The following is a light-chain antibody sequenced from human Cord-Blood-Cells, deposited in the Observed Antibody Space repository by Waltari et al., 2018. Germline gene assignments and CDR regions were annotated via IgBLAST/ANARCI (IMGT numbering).Light chain of an antibody. Sequence: DIVMTQSPDSLAVSLGERATINCKSSQSVLYSSNNKNYLAWYQQKPGQPPNLLIYWASPRESGVPDRFIGSGSGTDFTLTISSLQAEDVAVYYCQQYYSTPLTFGGGTKVEIK. J-gene: IGKJ4*01. V-gene: IGKV4-1*01. CDR3: QQYYSTPLT. CDR1: QSVLYSSNNKNY. CDR2: WAS.